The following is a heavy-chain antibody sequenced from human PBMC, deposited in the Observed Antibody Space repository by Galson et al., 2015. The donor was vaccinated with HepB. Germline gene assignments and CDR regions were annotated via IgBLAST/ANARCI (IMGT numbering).Heavy chain of an antibody. CDR3: EKPAHGG. Sequence: SLRLSCAASGFTFDNFALSWVRQAPGKGLECVSTMSGSRFSTWYADSVKGRFTISRDSSKNTVYLQMNNLRVEDTAVYYCEKPAHGGWGQGTLVTVSS. V-gene: IGHV3-23*01. CDR2: MSGSRFST. CDR1: GFTFDNFA. J-gene: IGHJ4*02. D-gene: IGHD3-16*01.